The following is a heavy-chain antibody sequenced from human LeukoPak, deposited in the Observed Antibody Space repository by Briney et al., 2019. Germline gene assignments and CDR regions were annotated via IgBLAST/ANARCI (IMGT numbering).Heavy chain of an antibody. CDR2: IIPIFGTA. V-gene: IGHV1-69*13. CDR1: GGTFSSYA. CDR3: ARTCYCSGGSCHENNWFDP. Sequence: ASVKVSCKASGGTFSSYAISWVRQAPGQGLEWMGGIIPIFGTANYAQKFQGRVTITADESTSTAYMELSSLRSEDTAVYYCARTCYCSGGSCHENNWFDPWGQGTLVTVSS. J-gene: IGHJ5*02. D-gene: IGHD2-15*01.